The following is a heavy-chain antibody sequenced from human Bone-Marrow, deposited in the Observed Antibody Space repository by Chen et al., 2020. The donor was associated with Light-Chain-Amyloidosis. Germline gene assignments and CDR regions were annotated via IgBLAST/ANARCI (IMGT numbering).Heavy chain of an antibody. D-gene: IGHD2-2*01. CDR3: ARHSRDFDY. Sequence: QVQLQESGPGLVKPSEPLSLTCTVSGGSISRSSLYWGWVRQPPGKGLEWIGSLYHTGDTYHNPSLRSRVTMSLDRSKNQFSLKLNSVTATDTAVYFCARHSRDFDYWGQGALVTVSS. CDR1: GGSISRSSLY. V-gene: IGHV4-39*01. CDR2: LYHTGDT. J-gene: IGHJ4*02.